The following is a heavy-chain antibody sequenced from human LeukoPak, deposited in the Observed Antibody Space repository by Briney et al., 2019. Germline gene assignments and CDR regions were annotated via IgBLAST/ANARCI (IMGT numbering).Heavy chain of an antibody. CDR1: GFNFNTYT. CDR3: AREPRGYCSGGSCRLDY. CDR2: ISSSSSTI. J-gene: IGHJ4*02. V-gene: IGHV3-48*01. D-gene: IGHD2-15*01. Sequence: PGGSLRLSCAASGFNFNTYTMNWVRQAPGKGLEWVSYISSSSSTIYYADSVKGRFTISRDNAKNSLYLQMNSLRAEDTAVYYCAREPRGYCSGGSCRLDYWGQGTLVTVSS.